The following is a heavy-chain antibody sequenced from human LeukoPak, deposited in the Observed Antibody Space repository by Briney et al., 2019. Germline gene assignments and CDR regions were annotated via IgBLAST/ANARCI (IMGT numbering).Heavy chain of an antibody. D-gene: IGHD4-17*01. J-gene: IGHJ4*02. CDR3: ARAPPSDYGDYYFDY. CDR1: GGSFSGYY. V-gene: IGHV4-59*08. CDR2: VYYTGST. Sequence: PSETLSLTCAVYGGSFSGYYWSWIRQPPGKGLEWIGFVYYTGSTNYNPSLKSRVTISVDTSKNQFSLKLSSVTAADTAVYYCARAPPSDYGDYYFDYWGQGTLVTVSS.